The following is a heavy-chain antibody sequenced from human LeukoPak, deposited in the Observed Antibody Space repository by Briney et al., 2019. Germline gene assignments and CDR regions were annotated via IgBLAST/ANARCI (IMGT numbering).Heavy chain of an antibody. Sequence: ASVKVSCQISGYTFTNYAISWMRQAPGQGLEWMGWISVRKGNTNYTQKLQYRVTMTTDTSTSTAYMELRSLTSDDTAVYYCARGNDHGDCWIDYWGQGTLVTVSS. D-gene: IGHD4-17*01. V-gene: IGHV1-18*01. CDR2: ISVRKGNT. CDR3: ARGNDHGDCWIDY. CDR1: GYTFTNYA. J-gene: IGHJ4*02.